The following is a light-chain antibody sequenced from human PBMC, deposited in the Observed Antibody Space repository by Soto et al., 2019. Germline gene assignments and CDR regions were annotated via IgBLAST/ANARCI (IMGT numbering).Light chain of an antibody. J-gene: IGKJ1*01. Sequence: DIQMTQSPSTLSGSVGDRVTITCRASQTISSWLAWYQQKPGKAPKLLIYKASTLKSGVPSRFSGSGSGTEFTLTISSLQPDDCATYYCQHYNSSSVAFGQGTKVDLK. CDR2: KAS. V-gene: IGKV1-5*03. CDR3: QHYNSSSVA. CDR1: QTISSW.